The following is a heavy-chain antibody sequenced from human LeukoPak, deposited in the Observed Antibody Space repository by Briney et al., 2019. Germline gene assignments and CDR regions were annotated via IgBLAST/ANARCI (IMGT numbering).Heavy chain of an antibody. Sequence: SETLSLTCNVSGVSIGGHTFYWAWIRQPPGKGLEGIATNYYNGNTFYKQPLTRRVANSIDMSKSQFSLHLSSVSAADTAVYYCARLTALAGHRGAFDIWGPGTMVTVSS. V-gene: IGHV4-39*01. J-gene: IGHJ3*02. D-gene: IGHD6-19*01. CDR1: GVSIGGHTFY. CDR2: NYYNGNT. CDR3: ARLTALAGHRGAFDI.